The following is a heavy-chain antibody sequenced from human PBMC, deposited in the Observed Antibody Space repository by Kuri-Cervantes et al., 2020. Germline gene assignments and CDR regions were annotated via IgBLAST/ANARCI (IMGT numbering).Heavy chain of an antibody. J-gene: IGHJ6*04. Sequence: SQTLSLTCAVYGGSFSGYYWSWIRQPPGKGLEWIGEINHSGSTNYNPSLKSRVSISVDTSKNQFSLKLSSVTAADTALYYCARGDYYGSLDVWGKGTTVTVSS. CDR3: ARGDYYGSLDV. CDR2: INHSGST. V-gene: IGHV4-34*01. CDR1: GGSFSGYY. D-gene: IGHD3-10*01.